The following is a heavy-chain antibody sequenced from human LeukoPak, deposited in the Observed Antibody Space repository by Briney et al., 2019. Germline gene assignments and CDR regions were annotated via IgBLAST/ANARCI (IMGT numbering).Heavy chain of an antibody. D-gene: IGHD4-23*01. Sequence: ASVKVSCKASGYTFTSYYMHWVRQAPGQGLEWMGIINPSGGSTSYAQKFQGRVTMTRDTSTSTVYMELSSLRSADTAVYYCAREAQDYGGNRYFDYWGQGTLVTVSS. CDR2: INPSGGST. CDR3: AREAQDYGGNRYFDY. J-gene: IGHJ4*02. CDR1: GYTFTSYY. V-gene: IGHV1-46*01.